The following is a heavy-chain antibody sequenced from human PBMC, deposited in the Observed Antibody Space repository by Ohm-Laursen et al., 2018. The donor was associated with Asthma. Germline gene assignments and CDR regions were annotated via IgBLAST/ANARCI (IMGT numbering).Heavy chain of an antibody. J-gene: IGHJ5*02. D-gene: IGHD2-15*01. CDR1: GFTFRSYA. Sequence: SLRLSCAASGFTFRSYAMHWVRQAPGKGLEWVAVGGSYYDGGLKYYADSVNGRFTVSRDDSKNTLYLQMNSLRAEDTAVYYCARENGYCSGGSCHNPKIGFDPWGQGTLVTVSS. V-gene: IGHV3-30-3*01. CDR3: ARENGYCSGGSCHNPKIGFDP. CDR2: GGSYYDGGLK.